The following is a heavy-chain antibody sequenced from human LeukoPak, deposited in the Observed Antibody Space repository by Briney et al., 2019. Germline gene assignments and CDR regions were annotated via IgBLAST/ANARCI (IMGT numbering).Heavy chain of an antibody. J-gene: IGHJ6*03. CDR3: AKVSGYYMDA. D-gene: IGHD3-10*01. Sequence: GGSLRLSCAVSGITFSSYGMHWVRQAPGKGLEWVAIIWYDGSNKYYADSVKGRFTTSRDNSKNTLYLQMNSLRVEDTAVYYCAKVSGYYMDAWGKGTTVTVSS. V-gene: IGHV3-33*06. CDR2: IWYDGSNK. CDR1: GITFSSYG.